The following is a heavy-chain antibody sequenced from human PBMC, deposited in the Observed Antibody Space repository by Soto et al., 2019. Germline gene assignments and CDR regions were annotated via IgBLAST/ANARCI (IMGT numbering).Heavy chain of an antibody. CDR3: ARVYASGSPPGY. J-gene: IGHJ4*02. D-gene: IGHD3-10*01. Sequence: SETLSLTCTVSAGSISSHYWSWIRQPPGKGLEWIGYINYSGRTNYNPSLKSRVTMSVDTSKNQFCLKLSSVTTADTAVYYCARVYASGSPPGYWGQGTPVTVSS. CDR2: INYSGRT. V-gene: IGHV4-59*11. CDR1: AGSISSHY.